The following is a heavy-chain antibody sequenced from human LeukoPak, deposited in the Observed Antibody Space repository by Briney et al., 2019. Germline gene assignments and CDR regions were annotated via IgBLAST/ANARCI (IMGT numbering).Heavy chain of an antibody. J-gene: IGHJ4*02. CDR2: ISSSGGYT. Sequence: GGSLRLSCAASGFIFSTYAMSWVRQAPGKGLEWVSAISSSGGYTYYADSVKGRFTISRDNSKNTLYLDMSSLRAEDTAVYYCASFPHYGGKASFDYWGQGTLVTVSS. V-gene: IGHV3-23*01. CDR1: GFIFSTYA. CDR3: ASFPHYGGKASFDY. D-gene: IGHD4-23*01.